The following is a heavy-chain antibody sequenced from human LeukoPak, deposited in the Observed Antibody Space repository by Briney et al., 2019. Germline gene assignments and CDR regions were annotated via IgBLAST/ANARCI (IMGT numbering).Heavy chain of an antibody. Sequence: PGGSLRLSCAASGFTFSNYGMHWVRQAPGKGLEWVAFLQNYGGDIHYAESVEGRFTISRDKSKNTLYLQMNSLRPEDTAVYYCANTGLTAGLGSACFYWGQGTLVTVSS. D-gene: IGHD4-23*01. J-gene: IGHJ4*02. CDR2: LQNYGGDI. V-gene: IGHV3-30*02. CDR3: ANTGLTAGLGSACFY. CDR1: GFTFSNYG.